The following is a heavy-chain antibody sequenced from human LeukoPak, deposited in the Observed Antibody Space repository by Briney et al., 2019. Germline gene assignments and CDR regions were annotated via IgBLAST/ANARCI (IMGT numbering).Heavy chain of an antibody. CDR1: GFTFSGYA. CDR3: AKDNGIAAAGTGVFDY. J-gene: IGHJ4*02. V-gene: IGHV3-23*01. D-gene: IGHD6-13*01. CDR2: ITGSGDST. Sequence: GGSLRLSCAASGFTFSGYAMSWVRQAPGKGLEWVSAITGSGDSTYYADSVKGRFTISRDNSRNTLYVEMNSLRAEDTAVYYCAKDNGIAAAGTGVFDYWGQGTLVTVSS.